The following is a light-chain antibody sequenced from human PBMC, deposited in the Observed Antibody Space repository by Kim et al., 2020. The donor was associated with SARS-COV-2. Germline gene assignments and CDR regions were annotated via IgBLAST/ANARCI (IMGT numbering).Light chain of an antibody. V-gene: IGKV3-11*01. Sequence: SLSPGGGAPLSCRASQSVGDFLAWYQQRPGQAPRLLIYDASKRATGIPARFSGSGSGTDFTLTISTLGSEDSAIYYCQRSSWPITFGQGTRLEIK. CDR2: DAS. J-gene: IGKJ5*01. CDR1: QSVGDF. CDR3: QRSSWPIT.